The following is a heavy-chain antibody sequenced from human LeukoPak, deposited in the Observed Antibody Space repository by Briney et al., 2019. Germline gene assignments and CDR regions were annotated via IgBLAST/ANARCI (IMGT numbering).Heavy chain of an antibody. D-gene: IGHD2-15*01. CDR1: GFTFSSYW. Sequence: PGGSLRLSCAASGFTFSSYWMSWVRQAPGKGLEWVANIKQDGSEKYYVDSVKGRFTISRDNAKNSLYLQMNSLRAEDTAVYYCARDPFYSFTPGSDDDAFDIWGQGTMVTVSS. CDR2: IKQDGSEK. V-gene: IGHV3-7*01. J-gene: IGHJ3*02. CDR3: ARDPFYSFTPGSDDDAFDI.